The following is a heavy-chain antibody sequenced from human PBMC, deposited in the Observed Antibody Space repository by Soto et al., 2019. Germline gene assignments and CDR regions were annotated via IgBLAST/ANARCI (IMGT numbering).Heavy chain of an antibody. D-gene: IGHD3-16*01. CDR3: AKAYFVWSSEQPYYFDY. V-gene: IGHV3-23*01. Sequence: EVQLLDSGGGLVQPGGSLRLSCAASGFTFSNYAMTWVRQGPGKGLEWVSGISGSGGRSYYAASVKGRFTISRDNSKSTLYLQMNSLRAGDTAVYYCAKAYFVWSSEQPYYFDYWGQGSLVTVSS. CDR2: ISGSGGRS. CDR1: GFTFSNYA. J-gene: IGHJ4*02.